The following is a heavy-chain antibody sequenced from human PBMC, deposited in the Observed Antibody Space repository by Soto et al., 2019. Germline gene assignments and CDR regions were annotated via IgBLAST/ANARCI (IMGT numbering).Heavy chain of an antibody. V-gene: IGHV4-30-2*01. Sequence: SETLSLTCAVSGGSISSGGYSWSWIRQPPGKGLEWIGYIYHSGSTYCNPSLKSRVTISVDRSKNQFSLKLSSVTAADTAVYYCARGYVRDWFDPWGQGTLVTVSS. CDR2: IYHSGST. CDR3: ARGYVRDWFDP. J-gene: IGHJ5*02. D-gene: IGHD3-16*01. CDR1: GGSISSGGYS.